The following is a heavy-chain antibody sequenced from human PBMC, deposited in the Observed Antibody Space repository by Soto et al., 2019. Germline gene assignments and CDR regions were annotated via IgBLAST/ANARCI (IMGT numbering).Heavy chain of an antibody. CDR3: ASGHSSGWPNNWFDP. J-gene: IGHJ5*02. D-gene: IGHD6-19*01. CDR1: GGSIGSDY. V-gene: IGHV4-4*07. CDR2: VYVRGSI. Sequence: PSETLSLTCTVSGGSIGSDYWSWIRQPAGKGLEWIGRVYVRGSINYNPALKSRVTMSIEPSKNQISLKLSSVTAADTGVYYCASGHSSGWPNNWFDPWVPGTMFTVS.